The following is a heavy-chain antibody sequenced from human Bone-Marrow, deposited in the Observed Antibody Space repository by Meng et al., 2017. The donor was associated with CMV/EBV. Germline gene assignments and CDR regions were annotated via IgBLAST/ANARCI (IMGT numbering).Heavy chain of an antibody. V-gene: IGHV3-21*01. D-gene: IGHD3-16*01. CDR1: T. Sequence: TMNWYHPAPVTELQWVASMRSGCNYLNYSDSVKVRFTISRDNANNSLYLQMDSLGAEDTGIYYCARDPVYDFVWGNVVSYRVDYWGQGVLVTVSS. CDR2: MRSGCNYL. J-gene: IGHJ4*02. CDR3: ARDPVYDFVWGNVVSYRVDY.